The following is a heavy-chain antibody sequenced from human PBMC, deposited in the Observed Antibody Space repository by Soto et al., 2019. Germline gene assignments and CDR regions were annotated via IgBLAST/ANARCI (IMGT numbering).Heavy chain of an antibody. Sequence: EVQLVESGGGSVQPGGSLRLSCAASGFTFSSYDMHWVRQATGKGLEWVSAIGTAGDTYYPGSVKGRFTISRENAKNSLYLQMNSLRAGDTAVYYCARADDYGENWYFDLWGRGTLVTVSS. CDR3: ARADDYGENWYFDL. D-gene: IGHD4-17*01. CDR2: IGTAGDT. J-gene: IGHJ2*01. V-gene: IGHV3-13*04. CDR1: GFTFSSYD.